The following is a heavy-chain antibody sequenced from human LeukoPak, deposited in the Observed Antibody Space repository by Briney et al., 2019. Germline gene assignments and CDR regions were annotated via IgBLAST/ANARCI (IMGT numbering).Heavy chain of an antibody. J-gene: IGHJ4*02. CDR2: ISAYNGNT. Sequence: ASVKVSCKASGYTFTGYYMHWVRQAPGQGLEWMGWISAYNGNTNYAQKLQGRVTMTTDTSTSTAYMELRSLRSDDTAVYYCARAVWSGYSYGTIDYWGQGTLVTVSS. CDR3: ARAVWSGYSYGTIDY. D-gene: IGHD5-18*01. V-gene: IGHV1-18*04. CDR1: GYTFTGYY.